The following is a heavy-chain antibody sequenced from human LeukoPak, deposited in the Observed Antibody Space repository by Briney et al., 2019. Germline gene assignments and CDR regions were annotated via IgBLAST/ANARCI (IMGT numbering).Heavy chain of an antibody. CDR1: GFTFSSYA. V-gene: IGHV3-23*01. CDR2: ISGSGGST. CDR3: AKVIAAAATETPFDY. Sequence: GGSLRLSCAASGFTFSSYAMSWVRQAPGKGLEWVSAISGSGGSTYYADSVKGRFTISRDDSKNTPYLQMNSLRAEDTAVYYCAKVIAAAATETPFDYWGQGTLVTVSS. J-gene: IGHJ4*02. D-gene: IGHD6-13*01.